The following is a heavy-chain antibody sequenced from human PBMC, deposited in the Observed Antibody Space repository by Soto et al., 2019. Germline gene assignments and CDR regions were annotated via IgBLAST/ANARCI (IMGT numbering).Heavy chain of an antibody. CDR2: MNPNSGNT. V-gene: IGHV1-8*01. CDR3: ARSAIAADLIFDNWFDP. CDR1: GYTFTSYD. D-gene: IGHD6-13*01. J-gene: IGHJ5*02. Sequence: ASVKVSCKASGYTFTSYDINWVRQATGQGLEWMGWMNPNSGNTGYAQKFQGRVTMTRNTSISTAYMELSSLRSEDTAVYYCARSAIAADLIFDNWFDPWGQGTLVTVSS.